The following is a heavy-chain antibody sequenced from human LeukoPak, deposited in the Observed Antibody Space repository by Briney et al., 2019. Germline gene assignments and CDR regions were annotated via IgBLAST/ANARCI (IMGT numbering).Heavy chain of an antibody. CDR2: ISSSSSYI. Sequence: GGSLRLSCAASGFTFSSYSMNWVRQAPGKGLEWVSSISSSSSYIYYADSVKGRFTISRDNAKNSLYLQMNSLRAEDTAVYYWARYSGFWSGYYFNWFDPWGQGTLVTVSS. CDR1: GFTFSSYS. V-gene: IGHV3-21*01. D-gene: IGHD3-3*01. J-gene: IGHJ5*02. CDR3: ARYSGFWSGYYFNWFDP.